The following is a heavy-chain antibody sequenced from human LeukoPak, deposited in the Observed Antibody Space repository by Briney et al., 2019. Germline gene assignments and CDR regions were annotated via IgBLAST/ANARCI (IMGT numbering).Heavy chain of an antibody. CDR2: INHSGST. CDR1: GGSFSGYY. V-gene: IGHV4-34*01. J-gene: IGHJ4*02. CDR3: ARGPPSQGVWVWGSYRLLDY. D-gene: IGHD3-16*02. Sequence: SETLSLTCAVYGGSFSGYYWSWIRQPPGKGLEWIGEINHSGSTNYNPSLKSRVTISVDTSKNQFSLKLSSVTAADTAVYYCARGPPSQGVWVWGSYRLLDYWGQGTLATVSS.